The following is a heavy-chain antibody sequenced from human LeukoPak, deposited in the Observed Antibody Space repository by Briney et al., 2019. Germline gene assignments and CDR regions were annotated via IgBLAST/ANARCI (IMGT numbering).Heavy chain of an antibody. J-gene: IGHJ4*02. CDR3: ARASGYSSGWYGSYFDY. D-gene: IGHD6-19*01. CDR2: ISYDGSNK. Sequence: GGSLRLSCAASGFTFSSYAMHWVRQAPGKGLEWVAVISYDGSNKYYADSVKGRFTISRDNSKNTLYLQMNSLRAEDTAVYYCARASGYSSGWYGSYFDYWGQGTLVTVSS. V-gene: IGHV3-30-3*01. CDR1: GFTFSSYA.